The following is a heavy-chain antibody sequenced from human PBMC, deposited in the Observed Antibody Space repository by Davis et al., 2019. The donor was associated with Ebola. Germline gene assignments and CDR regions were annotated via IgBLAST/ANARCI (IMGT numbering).Heavy chain of an antibody. Sequence: GGSLRPSCAASGFTLSDYYMSWIRQAPGKGLEWVSSIRSSDTTIYYADSVKGRFTISRDNAKSSLYLQMNSLRDEDTAVYYCATALRKMATITSFDYWGQGTLVTVSS. D-gene: IGHD5-24*01. J-gene: IGHJ4*02. V-gene: IGHV3-11*04. CDR2: IRSSDTTI. CDR1: GFTLSDYY. CDR3: ATALRKMATITSFDY.